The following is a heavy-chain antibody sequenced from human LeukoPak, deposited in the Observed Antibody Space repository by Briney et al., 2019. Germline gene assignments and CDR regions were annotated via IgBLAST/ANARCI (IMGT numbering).Heavy chain of an antibody. J-gene: IGHJ3*02. CDR1: GYTFTSYG. CDR3: ARVISASGSDAFDI. Sequence: ASVKVSCKASGYTFTSYGISWVRQAPGQGLEWMGWISAYNGNTNYAQKLQGRVTMTTDTSTSTAYMELRSLRSDDTAVYYCARVISASGSDAFDIWGQGTMVTVPS. V-gene: IGHV1-18*01. CDR2: ISAYNGNT. D-gene: IGHD3-10*01.